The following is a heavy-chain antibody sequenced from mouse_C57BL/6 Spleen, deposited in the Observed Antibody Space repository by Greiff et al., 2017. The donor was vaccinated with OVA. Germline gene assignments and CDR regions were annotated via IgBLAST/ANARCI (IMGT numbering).Heavy chain of an antibody. CDR1: GYTFTSYG. CDR2: IYPRSGNT. J-gene: IGHJ4*01. D-gene: IGHD2-4*01. Sequence: VQVVESGAELARPGASVKLSCKASGYTFTSYGISWVKQRTGQGLEWIGEIYPRSGNTYYNEKFKGKATLTADKSSSTAYMELRSLTSEDSAVYFCARSNYDYEGYAMDYWGQGTSVTVSS. CDR3: ARSNYDYEGYAMDY. V-gene: IGHV1-81*01.